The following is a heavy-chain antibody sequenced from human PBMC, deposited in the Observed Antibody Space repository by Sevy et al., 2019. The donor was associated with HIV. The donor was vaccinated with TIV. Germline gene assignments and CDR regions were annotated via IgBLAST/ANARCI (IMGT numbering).Heavy chain of an antibody. J-gene: IGHJ5*02. CDR1: GGSISSYY. Sequence: SETLSLTCTVSGGSISSYYWSWIRQPPWKGLEWIGYIYYSGSTNYNPSLKSRVTISVVTSKNQFSLKLSSVTAADTAVYYCARAIAVAETWFDPWGQGTLVTVSS. CDR2: IYYSGST. D-gene: IGHD6-19*01. CDR3: ARAIAVAETWFDP. V-gene: IGHV4-59*01.